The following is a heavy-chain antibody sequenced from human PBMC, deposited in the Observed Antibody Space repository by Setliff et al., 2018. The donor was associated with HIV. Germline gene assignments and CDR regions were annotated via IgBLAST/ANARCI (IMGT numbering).Heavy chain of an antibody. D-gene: IGHD3-16*01. Sequence: SETLSLTCTVSGGSISSGGYYWSWIRQHPGKGLEWIGTFYYNGDSRYNPSLKSRVTISVDTSKSQFSLKLNSVTAADTAVYYCARELGASPHDVFDIWGQGTMVTVSS. CDR2: FYYNGDS. CDR1: GGSISSGGYY. J-gene: IGHJ3*02. V-gene: IGHV4-39*02. CDR3: ARELGASPHDVFDI.